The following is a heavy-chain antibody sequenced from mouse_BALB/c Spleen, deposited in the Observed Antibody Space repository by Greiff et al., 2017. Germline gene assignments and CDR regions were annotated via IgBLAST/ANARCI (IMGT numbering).Heavy chain of an antibody. CDR2: IYPGDGDT. J-gene: IGHJ4*01. CDR1: GYAFSSYW. V-gene: IGHV1-80*01. D-gene: IGHD2-4*01. Sequence: VQLQESGAELVRPGSSVKISCKASGYAFSSYWMNWVKQRPGQGLEWIGQIYPGDGDTNYNGKFKGKATLTADKSSSTAYMQLSSLTSEDSAVYFCARSVGLRRNGYYAMDYWGQGTSVTVSS. CDR3: ARSVGLRRNGYYAMDY.